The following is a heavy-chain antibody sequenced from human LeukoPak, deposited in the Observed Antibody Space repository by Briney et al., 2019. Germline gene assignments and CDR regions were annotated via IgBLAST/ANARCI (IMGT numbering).Heavy chain of an antibody. V-gene: IGHV1-2*02. Sequence: GASVKVSCKASGYTFTGYYMHWVRQAPGQGLEWMGWINPNSGGTNYAQKFQGRVTMTRDTSISTAYMELSRLRSDDTAVYYCARESGSGIAVVYSANYYYGMDVWGQGTTVTVSS. D-gene: IGHD6-19*01. CDR1: GYTFTGYY. CDR3: ARESGSGIAVVYSANYYYGMDV. J-gene: IGHJ6*02. CDR2: INPNSGGT.